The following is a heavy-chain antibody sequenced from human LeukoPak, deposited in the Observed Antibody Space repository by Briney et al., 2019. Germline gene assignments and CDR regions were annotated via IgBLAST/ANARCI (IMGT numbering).Heavy chain of an antibody. D-gene: IGHD4-17*01. V-gene: IGHV4-59*01. CDR2: IYYRGST. CDR3: ARGGDYGDLRYFDY. CDR1: GGSINNYY. Sequence: SETLSLTCTVSGGSINNYYWSWIRQPPGKGLEWIGYIYYRGSTNYNPSLKSRVTFSVDTSKNQFYLKLNSVTAADTAVYYCARGGDYGDLRYFDYWGQGTLVTVSS. J-gene: IGHJ4*02.